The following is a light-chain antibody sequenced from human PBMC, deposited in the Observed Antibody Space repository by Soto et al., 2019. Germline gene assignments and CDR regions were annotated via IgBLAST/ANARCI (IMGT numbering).Light chain of an antibody. V-gene: IGLV2-14*01. CDR2: EVS. CDR1: STDVGGYNY. J-gene: IGLJ1*01. CDR3: SSYTSSSTYV. Sequence: VLTQPASVSGSPGQSITISCTGSSTDVGGYNYVSWYQQHPGKAPKVMIYEVSNRPSGVSNRFSGSKSGNTASLTISGLQAEDEADYYCSSYTSSSTYVFGTGTKVTVL.